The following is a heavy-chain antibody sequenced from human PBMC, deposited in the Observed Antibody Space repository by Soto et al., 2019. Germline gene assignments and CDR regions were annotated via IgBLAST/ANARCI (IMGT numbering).Heavy chain of an antibody. J-gene: IGHJ6*02. CDR1: GYTFSRYG. Sequence: QGQLVQSGPEAKKPGASVKVSCKASGYTFSRYGISWVRQAPGQGLEWMGWISGYNGDTKYAQKVQGRVTMTIDTSTYKAYMELRSLTSDDTAIYYCAKNGQAPYYDDGMDVWGQGTTVTVAS. CDR2: ISGYNGDT. V-gene: IGHV1-18*01. CDR3: AKNGQAPYYDDGMDV. D-gene: IGHD2-8*01.